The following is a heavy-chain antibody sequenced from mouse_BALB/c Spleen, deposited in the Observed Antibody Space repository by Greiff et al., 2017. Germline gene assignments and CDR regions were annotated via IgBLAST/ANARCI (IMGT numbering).Heavy chain of an antibody. V-gene: IGHV5-6-5*01. CDR2: ISSGGST. D-gene: IGHD2-13*01. Sequence: DVMLVESGGGLVKPGGSLKLSCAASGFTFSSYAMSWVRQTPEKRLEWVASISSGGSTYYPDSVKGRFTISRDNARNILYLQMSSLRSEDTAMYYCARIGDGYNAMDYWGQGTSVTVSS. CDR3: ARIGDGYNAMDY. CDR1: GFTFSSYA. J-gene: IGHJ4*01.